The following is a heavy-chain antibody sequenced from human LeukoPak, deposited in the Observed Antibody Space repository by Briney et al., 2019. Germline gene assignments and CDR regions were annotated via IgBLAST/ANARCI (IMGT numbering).Heavy chain of an antibody. CDR2: IGTAGAT. CDR3: ARAGKGAATITDYYYGMDV. CDR1: GFTFSSYD. D-gene: IGHD5-12*01. J-gene: IGHJ6*02. Sequence: GGSLRLSCAASGFTFSSYDMHWVRQAAGKGLEWVSAIGTAGATYYPGSVKGGFTISRENAKNSFYLQMNSLRAGDTAVYYCARAGKGAATITDYYYGMDVWGQGTTVTVSS. V-gene: IGHV3-13*01.